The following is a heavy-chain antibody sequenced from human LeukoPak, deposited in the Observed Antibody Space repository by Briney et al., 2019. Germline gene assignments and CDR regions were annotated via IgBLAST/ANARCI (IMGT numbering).Heavy chain of an antibody. CDR2: ISSSSSYI. CDR1: GFTFSSYS. V-gene: IGHV3-21*01. D-gene: IGHD3-22*01. J-gene: IGHJ4*02. CDR3: ARDRSHYYDSSGYYPYYFDY. Sequence: GGSLRLSCAAAGFTFSSYSMNWVRQAPGKGLEWVSSISSSSSYIYYADSVKGRFTISRDNAKNSMYLQINSLRAEDTAVYYCARDRSHYYDSSGYYPYYFDYWGQGTLVTVSS.